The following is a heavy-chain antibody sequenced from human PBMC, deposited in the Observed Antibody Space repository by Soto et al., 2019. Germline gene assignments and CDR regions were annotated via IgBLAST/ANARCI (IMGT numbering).Heavy chain of an antibody. J-gene: IGHJ6*02. CDR2: ISGSGGST. V-gene: IGHV3-23*01. D-gene: IGHD3-3*01. Sequence: GGSLRLSCAASGFTFSSYAMSWVRQAPGKGLEWVSAISGSGGSTYYADSVKGRFTISRDNSKNTLYLQMNSLRAEDTAVYYCAKGAYYDFWSGSAEYGMDVWGQGTSVTVSS. CDR3: AKGAYYDFWSGSAEYGMDV. CDR1: GFTFSSYA.